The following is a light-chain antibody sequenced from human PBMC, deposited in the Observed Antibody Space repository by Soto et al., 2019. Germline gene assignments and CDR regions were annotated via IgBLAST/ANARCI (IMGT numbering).Light chain of an antibody. CDR3: QQYGRSPGYT. Sequence: EIVLTQSPGTLSLSPGERATLSCRASQSVSSSYLTWYQQKPGQAPRVLVYGSSRRATGIPDRFSGSGSGTDFTLTISRLEPEDFAVYYCQQYGRSPGYTFGQGTKLKIK. CDR2: GSS. CDR1: QSVSSSY. V-gene: IGKV3-20*01. J-gene: IGKJ2*01.